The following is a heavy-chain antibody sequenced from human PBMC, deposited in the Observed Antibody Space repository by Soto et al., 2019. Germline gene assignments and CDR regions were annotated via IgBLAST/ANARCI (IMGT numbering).Heavy chain of an antibody. D-gene: IGHD3-10*01. J-gene: IGHJ4*02. Sequence: PGGSLRLSCVASGLTFSGADMHWVRQASGKGLEWVGRIRTKTNNYATLYAASVKGRFTISRDDSKNTAYLQMNSLKTEDTAVYYCIHYGSGSYSTDHWGQGT. CDR1: GLTFSGAD. V-gene: IGHV3-73*01. CDR2: IRTKTNNYAT. CDR3: IHYGSGSYSTDH.